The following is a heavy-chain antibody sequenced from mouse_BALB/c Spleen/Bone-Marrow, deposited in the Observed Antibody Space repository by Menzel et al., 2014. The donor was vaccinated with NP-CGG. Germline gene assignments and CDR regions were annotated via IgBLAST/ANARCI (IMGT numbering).Heavy chain of an antibody. CDR1: GYTFTSYW. J-gene: IGHJ4*01. CDR2: IYPGAGDT. CDR3: ARGDYGSSYEGAMDD. V-gene: IGHV1-87*01. D-gene: IGHD1-1*01. Sequence: VQLQQSGAELARPGASVKLSCKASGYTFTSYWMQWVKQWPGQGLEWIGAIYPGAGDTRNTQTFKGKATLTADKSSSTSYMHLSSLASEDSAVYYCARGDYGSSYEGAMDDWGQGTLVTVAS.